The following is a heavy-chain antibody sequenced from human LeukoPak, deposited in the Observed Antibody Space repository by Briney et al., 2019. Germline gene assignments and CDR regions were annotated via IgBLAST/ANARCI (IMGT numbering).Heavy chain of an antibody. CDR1: GFTFDDYA. J-gene: IGHJ4*02. V-gene: IGHV3-9*01. CDR3: ARGGTELVIPTL. CDR2: ISWNSGSI. Sequence: GGSPRLSCAASGFTFDDYAMHWVRQAPGKGLEWVSGISWNSGSIGYADSVKGRFTISRDNAKNSLSLQMNSLRAEDTAMYYCARGGTELVIPTLWGQGTLVTVSS. D-gene: IGHD3-22*01.